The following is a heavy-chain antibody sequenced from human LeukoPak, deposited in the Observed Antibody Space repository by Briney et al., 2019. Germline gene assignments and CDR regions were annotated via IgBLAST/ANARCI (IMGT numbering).Heavy chain of an antibody. Sequence: PSETLSLTCTVSGDSINSYYWSWIRQPPGKGLEWIGYVLYSGSTNYNPSLKSRVTISADTSKKQFSLKLSSVTAADTAVYYCARQMAPWYFDYWGRGTLVTVSS. CDR2: VLYSGST. J-gene: IGHJ4*02. D-gene: IGHD5-24*01. CDR1: GDSINSYY. V-gene: IGHV4-59*01. CDR3: ARQMAPWYFDY.